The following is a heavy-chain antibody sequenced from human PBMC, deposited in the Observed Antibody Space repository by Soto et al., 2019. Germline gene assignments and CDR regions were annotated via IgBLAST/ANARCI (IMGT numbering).Heavy chain of an antibody. D-gene: IGHD3-22*01. Sequence: GSLRLSCAASGFTFSSYSMNWVRQAPGKGLEWVSSISSSSSYIYYADSVKGRFTISRDNAKNSLYLQMNSLRAEDTAVYYCARDGGSYDSSGYPNWFDPWGQGTLVTVSS. CDR3: ARDGGSYDSSGYPNWFDP. CDR1: GFTFSSYS. J-gene: IGHJ5*02. V-gene: IGHV3-21*01. CDR2: ISSSSSYI.